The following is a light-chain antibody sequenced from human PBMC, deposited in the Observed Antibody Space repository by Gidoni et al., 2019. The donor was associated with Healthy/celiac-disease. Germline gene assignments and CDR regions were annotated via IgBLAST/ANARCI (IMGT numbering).Light chain of an antibody. CDR2: GNT. V-gene: IGLV3-19*01. CDR3: NPRDSSGNPV. J-gene: IGLJ2*01. Sequence: SSELTQDPAVSVALGPTARSTCQGDSLRSYSASWYQQKPGQAPVLVIYGNTHRPSGFPDLFSGSSSGNTASLTISGAHAEDEADYYCNPRDSSGNPVFGGGTKLTVL. CDR1: SLRSYS.